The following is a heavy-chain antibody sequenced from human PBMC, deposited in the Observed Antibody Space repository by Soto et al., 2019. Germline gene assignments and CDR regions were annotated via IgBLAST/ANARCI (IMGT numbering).Heavy chain of an antibody. V-gene: IGHV3-30-3*01. CDR2: ISFDGSSQ. CDR3: AKATATGGGAFDI. J-gene: IGHJ3*02. CDR1: GFTFSSYA. Sequence: GGSLRLSCAASGFTFSSYAVHWVRQAPGKGLEWVAVISFDGSSQYVADSVKGRFTISRDNSKNSLYLQMNSVRAEDTAVYYCAKATATGGGAFDICGQGTMVTVSS. D-gene: IGHD2-8*02.